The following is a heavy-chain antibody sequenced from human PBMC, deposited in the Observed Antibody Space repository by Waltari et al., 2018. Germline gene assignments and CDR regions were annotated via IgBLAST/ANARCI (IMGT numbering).Heavy chain of an antibody. CDR3: AKALFAYDSSGYPG. V-gene: IGHV3-23*04. CDR1: GFTLIRNA. Sequence: EVQLVESGGGLVQPGGSLRLCWAVSGFTLIRNAMSWVRQAPGKGLEWVSAISGSGGSTYYADSVKGRFTISRDNSKNTLYLQMNSLRAEDTAVYYCAKALFAYDSSGYPGWGQGTLVTVSS. D-gene: IGHD3-22*01. J-gene: IGHJ4*02. CDR2: ISGSGGST.